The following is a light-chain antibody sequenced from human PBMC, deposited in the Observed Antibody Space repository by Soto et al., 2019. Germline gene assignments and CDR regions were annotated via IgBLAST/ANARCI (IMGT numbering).Light chain of an antibody. CDR3: QQYTSSPLT. CDR1: QSVSSTY. J-gene: IGKJ4*01. V-gene: IGKV3-20*01. Sequence: EIVLTQSPGTLSLSPGERATLSCRTSQSVSSTYLAWYQQKPGQAPRLLIYGASSRATGIPERFSGSGSGTDFTLTISRLEPEDSAVYYCQQYTSSPLTFGGGTKVEIK. CDR2: GAS.